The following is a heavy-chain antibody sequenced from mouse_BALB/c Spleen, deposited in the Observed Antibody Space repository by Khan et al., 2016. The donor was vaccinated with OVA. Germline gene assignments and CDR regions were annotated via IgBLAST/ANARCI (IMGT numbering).Heavy chain of an antibody. CDR3: ARPPYFSYTMDY. CDR1: GYTFTNYG. V-gene: IGHV9-3-1*01. Sequence: LVESGPELKKPGETVKISCKASGYTFTNYGMNWVKQSPGKALKWMGWINTYTGEPTYADDFKGRFAFSLETSDNTAYLQINNLKNEDTATYFCARPPYFSYTMDYWGQGTSVTVSS. D-gene: IGHD2-10*01. J-gene: IGHJ4*01. CDR2: INTYTGEP.